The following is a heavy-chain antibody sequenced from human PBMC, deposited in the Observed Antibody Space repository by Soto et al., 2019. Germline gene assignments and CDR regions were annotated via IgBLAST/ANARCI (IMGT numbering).Heavy chain of an antibody. D-gene: IGHD2-2*01. CDR3: ARMTCRSTSCYGAYYYYYGMDV. Sequence: PSETLSLTCAVYGGSFSGYYWSWIRQPPGKGLEWIGEINHSGSTNYNPSLKSRVTISVDTSKNQFSLKLSSVTAADTAVYYCARMTCRSTSCYGAYYYYYGMDVWGQGTTVTVSS. J-gene: IGHJ6*02. CDR2: INHSGST. CDR1: GGSFSGYY. V-gene: IGHV4-34*01.